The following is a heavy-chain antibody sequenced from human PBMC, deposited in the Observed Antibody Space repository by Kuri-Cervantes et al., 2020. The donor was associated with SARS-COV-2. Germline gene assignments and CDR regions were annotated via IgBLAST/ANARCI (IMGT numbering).Heavy chain of an antibody. D-gene: IGHD3-22*01. V-gene: IGHV1-2*06. J-gene: IGHJ4*02. CDR1: GYTFSAYY. CDR3: ATVGDYYDSSAYFEC. CDR2: INPNSGGT. Sequence: ASVKVSCKASGYTFSAYYMHWVRQAPGQGLEWMGRINPNSGGTNYAQNFQGRVTMTRDMSISTAYMELSSLRSDDTAFYYCATVGDYYDSSAYFECWGQGTLVTVSS.